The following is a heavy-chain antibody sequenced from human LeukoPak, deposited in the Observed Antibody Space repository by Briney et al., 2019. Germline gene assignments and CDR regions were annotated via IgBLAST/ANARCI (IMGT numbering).Heavy chain of an antibody. CDR3: AKDSSVTIGAFDM. D-gene: IGHD4-17*01. J-gene: IGHJ3*02. CDR2: ISGSGINT. CDR1: GFTFSSYA. V-gene: IGHV3-23*01. Sequence: GALRLSCAASGFTFSSYAMSWVCQAPGKGLEWVSGISGSGINTYYADSVKGRFTISRDNSKNTLYLQIYRLRAEDTAVYYCAKDSSVTIGAFDMWGQGTMVTVSS.